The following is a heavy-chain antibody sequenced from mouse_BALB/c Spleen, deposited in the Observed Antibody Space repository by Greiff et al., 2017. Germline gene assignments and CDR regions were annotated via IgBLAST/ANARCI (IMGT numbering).Heavy chain of an antibody. D-gene: IGHD1-1*01. CDR1: GFTFSSYA. CDR3: ATTVVAFYAMDY. Sequence: EVHLVESGGGLVKPGGSLKLSCAASGFTFSSYAMSWVRQTPEKRLEWVATISSGGSYTYYPDSVKGRFTISRDNAKNTLYLQMSSLRSEDTAMYYCATTVVAFYAMDYWGQGTSVTVSS. CDR2: ISSGGSYT. J-gene: IGHJ4*01. V-gene: IGHV5-9-3*01.